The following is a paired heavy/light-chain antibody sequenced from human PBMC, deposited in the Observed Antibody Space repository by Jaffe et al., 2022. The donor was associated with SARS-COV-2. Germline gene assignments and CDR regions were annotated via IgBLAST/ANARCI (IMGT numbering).Heavy chain of an antibody. V-gene: IGHV3-53*04. CDR2: IYTGGDT. CDR1: GFTVSGEY. CDR3: ARDRSSKGYFDL. D-gene: IGHD2-15*01. J-gene: IGHJ2*01. Sequence: EVLLVESGGGLVQPGGSLRLSCAASGFTVSGEYMNWVRQAPGKGLEWVSVIYTGGDTYYADSVKGRFTISRHNSNNTLYLQMNSLRAEDTAVYYCARDRSSKGYFDLWGRGTLVTVFS.
Light chain of an antibody. CDR1: SSDVGGYDY. Sequence: QSALTQPASVSGSPGQSITFSCTGTSSDVGGYDYVSWFQQHPGKAPKLLIWGVNNRPSGVPDRFSGSKSGNTASLTISGLRAEDEADYYCLSYTTTRIQVFGGGTKLTVL. J-gene: IGLJ2*01. CDR2: GVN. V-gene: IGLV2-14*01. CDR3: LSYTTTRIQV.